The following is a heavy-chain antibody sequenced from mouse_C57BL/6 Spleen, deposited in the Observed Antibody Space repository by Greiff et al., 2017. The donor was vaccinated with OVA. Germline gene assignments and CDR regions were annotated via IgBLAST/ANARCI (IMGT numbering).Heavy chain of an antibody. CDR1: GYTFTSYW. D-gene: IGHD4-1*01. J-gene: IGHJ1*03. CDR3: ARSGTGTRYFDV. Sequence: QVQLQQSGAELVRPGSSVKLSCKASGYTFTSYWMDWVKQRPGQGLEWIGNIYPSDSETHYNQKFKDKATLTVDKSSSTAYMQLSSLTSEDSAVYYCARSGTGTRYFDVWGTGTTVTVSS. CDR2: IYPSDSET. V-gene: IGHV1-61*01.